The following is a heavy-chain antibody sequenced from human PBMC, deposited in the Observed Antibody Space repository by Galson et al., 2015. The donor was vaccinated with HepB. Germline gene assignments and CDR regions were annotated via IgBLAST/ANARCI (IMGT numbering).Heavy chain of an antibody. J-gene: IGHJ3*02. CDR2: IKRDGSEK. CDR3: VRVLDGVVIMDLPSDAFDI. Sequence: SLRLSCAASGFTFSDFWMTWVRQAPGKGLEWVAYIKRDGSEKYYVDSVKGRFTISRDNAKNSLYLQMNSLRAEDTAVYYCVRVLDGVVIMDLPSDAFDIWGQGTMVTVSS. CDR1: GFTFSDFW. D-gene: IGHD3-3*01. V-gene: IGHV3-7*03.